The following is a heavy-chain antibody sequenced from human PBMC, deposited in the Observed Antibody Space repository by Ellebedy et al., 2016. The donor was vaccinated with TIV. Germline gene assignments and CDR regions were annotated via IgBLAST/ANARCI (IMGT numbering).Heavy chain of an antibody. D-gene: IGHD2-2*02. V-gene: IGHV3-23*01. CDR1: GFTFSSYA. Sequence: PGGFLRLSCAASGFTFSSYAMSWVRQAPGKGLESVSGISGSGGSTYYADSVKGRFTISSDNSKNTLYVKMNRLRAEDTAVYYCAKDPPLGEPAAIWGDLKTNWFDPWGQGTLVTVSS. J-gene: IGHJ5*02. CDR3: AKDPPLGEPAAIWGDLKTNWFDP. CDR2: ISGSGGST.